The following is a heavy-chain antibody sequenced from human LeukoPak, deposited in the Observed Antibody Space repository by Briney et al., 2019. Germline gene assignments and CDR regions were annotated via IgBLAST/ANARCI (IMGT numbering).Heavy chain of an antibody. J-gene: IGHJ4*02. Sequence: PGGSLRLSCVASGFTFDDYAMYWVRQAPGKGLEWVSTISWNSVYIGYADSVKGRFTISRDNAKNSLYLEMNSLRTEDTALYYCAKTAGVRGYSYGSVDYWGQGTLVTVSS. V-gene: IGHV3-9*01. CDR3: AKTAGVRGYSYGSVDY. CDR2: ISWNSVYI. D-gene: IGHD5-18*01. CDR1: GFTFDDYA.